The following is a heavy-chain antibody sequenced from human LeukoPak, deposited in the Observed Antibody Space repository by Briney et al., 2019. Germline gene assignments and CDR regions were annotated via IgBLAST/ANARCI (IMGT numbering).Heavy chain of an antibody. CDR2: IRNKANSYTT. V-gene: IGHV3-72*01. CDR3: ARDWYSSGWYLGAFDI. CDR1: GFTFSDHY. Sequence: GGSLRLSCAASGFTFSDHYMDWVRQAPGKGLEWVGRIRNKANSYTTEYAASVKGRFTISRDDLKNSLYLQMNSLETEDTAVYYCARDWYSSGWYLGAFDIWGQGTMVTVSS. D-gene: IGHD6-19*01. J-gene: IGHJ3*02.